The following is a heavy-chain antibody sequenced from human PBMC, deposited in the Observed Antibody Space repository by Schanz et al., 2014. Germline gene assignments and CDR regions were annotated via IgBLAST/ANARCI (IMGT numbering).Heavy chain of an antibody. Sequence: EVQLLESGGGLVQPGGSLRLSCAASGFTFSDYWMSWVRQAPGKGLEWVSYISTTGSTIYYADSVRGRFTISSDSSKNTLYLQMSSLRADDTAVYYCARKVVATIGGYYDNWGQGTLVIVSS. CDR1: GFTFSDYW. D-gene: IGHD5-12*01. CDR3: ARKVVATIGGYYDN. CDR2: ISTTGSTI. V-gene: IGHV3-48*01. J-gene: IGHJ4*02.